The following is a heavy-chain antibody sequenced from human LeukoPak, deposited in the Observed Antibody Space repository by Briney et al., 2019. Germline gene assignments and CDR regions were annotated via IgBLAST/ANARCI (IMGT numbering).Heavy chain of an antibody. CDR2: MSGSGGST. CDR3: ARDQSDILTVYYMDV. Sequence: QAGGSLRLSCAGSGFTFSSHAMSWVRQAPGKGPEWVSAMSGSGGSTYYADSVKGRFTISRDNSKNTLYLQMNSLRAEDTAVYYCARDQSDILTVYYMDVWGKGTTVTVSS. CDR1: GFTFSSHA. D-gene: IGHD3-9*01. V-gene: IGHV3-23*01. J-gene: IGHJ6*03.